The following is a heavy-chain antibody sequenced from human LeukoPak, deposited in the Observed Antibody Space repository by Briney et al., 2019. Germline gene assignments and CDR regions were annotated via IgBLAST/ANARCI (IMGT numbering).Heavy chain of an antibody. V-gene: IGHV4-34*01. J-gene: IGHJ5*02. CDR1: GGSFSGYY. Sequence: PSETLSLTCAVYGGSFSGYYWSWTRQPPGKGLEWIGEINHSGSTNYNPSLKSRVTISVDTSKNQFSLKLSSVTAADTAVYYCARRGSSWYRGHSWFDPXGQGTLVTVSS. CDR2: INHSGST. CDR3: ARRGSSWYRGHSWFDP. D-gene: IGHD6-13*01.